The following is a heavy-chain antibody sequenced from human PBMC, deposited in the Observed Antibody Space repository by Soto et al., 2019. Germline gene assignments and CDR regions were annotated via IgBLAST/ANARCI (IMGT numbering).Heavy chain of an antibody. V-gene: IGHV4-59*01. J-gene: IGHJ4*02. CDR2: IYYSGGT. CDR1: GXSISRYY. Sequence: LSLTCTVSGXSISRYYWSWIRQPPGKGLEWIGYIYYSGGTNYNPSFKSRVTMSVTTSKNQFSLKLSSVTAADTAVYYRARAKAVAGSPFDYWGQGTLVTVS. CDR3: ARAKAVAGSPFDY. D-gene: IGHD6-19*01.